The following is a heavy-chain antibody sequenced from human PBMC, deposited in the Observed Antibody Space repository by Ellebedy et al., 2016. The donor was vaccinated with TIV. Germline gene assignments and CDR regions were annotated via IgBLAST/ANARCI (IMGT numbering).Heavy chain of an antibody. CDR2: VSFDGSSE. CDR3: AGRGY. D-gene: IGHD3-10*01. Sequence: GESLKISXAASGFFFGSYSMTWVRQAPGKGLEWVAFVSFDGSSEYYADSVKGRFTISRDNAKNSLYLQMNSLRAEDTAVYYCAGRGYWGQGTLVTVSS. J-gene: IGHJ4*02. CDR1: GFFFGSYS. V-gene: IGHV3-30*03.